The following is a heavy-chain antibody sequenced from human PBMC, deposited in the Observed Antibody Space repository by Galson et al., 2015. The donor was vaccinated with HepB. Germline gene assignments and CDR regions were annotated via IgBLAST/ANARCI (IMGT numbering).Heavy chain of an antibody. V-gene: IGHV5-51*01. J-gene: IGHJ3*02. D-gene: IGHD1-26*01. CDR2: IYPGDSDA. Sequence: QSGAEVKKPGESLQISCWGSGYTFTPYWIGWVRQMPGKGLEWMGIIYPGDSDARYCPSFQGLVTISVHKSINTAYLQLNSLRASDTAKYYCARHHPNSGSYYGAFDIWGQGTMVTVSS. CDR1: GYTFTPYW. CDR3: ARHHPNSGSYYGAFDI.